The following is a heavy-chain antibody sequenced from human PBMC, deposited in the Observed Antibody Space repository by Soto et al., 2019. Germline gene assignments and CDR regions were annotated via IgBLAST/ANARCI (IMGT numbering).Heavy chain of an antibody. V-gene: IGHV5-51*01. J-gene: IGHJ4*02. D-gene: IGHD3-16*01. CDR2: IYPGDSDA. CDR3: ARSQFDYVWGTSGYFDS. CDR1: GYSFTTHW. Sequence: PVESLKISCKGSGYSFTTHWVGWVRQRPGKGLEWMGIIYPGDSDARYSPSFKGQVTISVDESITTAFLQWSSLKASDTAMYYCARSQFDYVWGTSGYFDSWGQGTLVTVSS.